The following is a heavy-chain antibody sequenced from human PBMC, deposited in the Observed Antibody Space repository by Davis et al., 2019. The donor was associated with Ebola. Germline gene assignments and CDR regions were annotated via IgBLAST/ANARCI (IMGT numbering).Heavy chain of an antibody. CDR1: GFTFSDHW. CDR2: IYSGGST. J-gene: IGHJ6*02. D-gene: IGHD1-26*01. CDR3: ASMGYYYYYGMDV. Sequence: GESLKISCAASGFTFSDHWMSWVRQAPGKGLEWVSVIYSGGSTYYADSVKGRFTISRHNSKNTLYLQMNSLRAEDTAVYYCASMGYYYYYGMDVWGQGTTVTVSS. V-gene: IGHV3-53*04.